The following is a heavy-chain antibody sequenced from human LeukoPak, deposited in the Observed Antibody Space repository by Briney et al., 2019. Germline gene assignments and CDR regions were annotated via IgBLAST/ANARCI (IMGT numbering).Heavy chain of an antibody. V-gene: IGHV4-39*07. Sequence: SETLSLTCAVSGGSISSGTYYWGWVRQPPGKGLEWIGSIYYSGSPYYNPSLKSRATISVDTSKNQVSLKLSSVTAADTAVYYCAREGCSGGSCYSSYYYYMDVWGKGTTVTVSS. CDR3: AREGCSGGSCYSSYYYYMDV. D-gene: IGHD2-15*01. CDR2: IYYSGSP. CDR1: GGSISSGTYY. J-gene: IGHJ6*03.